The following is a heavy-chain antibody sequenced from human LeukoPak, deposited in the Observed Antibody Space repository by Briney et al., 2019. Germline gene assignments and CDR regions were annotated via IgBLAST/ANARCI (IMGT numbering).Heavy chain of an antibody. CDR2: IIPIFGTA. CDR3: ARGGSSSLLGIDYYYYMDV. Sequence: SVKVSCKASGYTFTSYAISWVRQAPGQGLEWMGGIIPIFGTANYAQKFQGRVTITADKSTSTAYMELSSLRSEDTAVYYCARGGSSSLLGIDYYYYMDVWGKGTTVTVSS. D-gene: IGHD6-13*01. CDR1: GYTFTSYA. V-gene: IGHV1-69*06. J-gene: IGHJ6*03.